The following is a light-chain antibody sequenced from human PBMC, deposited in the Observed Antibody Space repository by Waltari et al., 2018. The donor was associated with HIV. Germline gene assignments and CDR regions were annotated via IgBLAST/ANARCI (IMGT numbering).Light chain of an antibody. V-gene: IGKV1-33*01. CDR2: DAS. CDR1: QDISNY. CDR3: QQYDNLPPLFT. Sequence: DIQMTQSPSSLSASVGDRVTIPCQASQDISNYLNWYQQKPGKAPKLLIYDASNLETGVPSRFSGSGSGTDFTFTISSLQPEDIATYYCQQYDNLPPLFTFGPGTKVDIK. J-gene: IGKJ3*01.